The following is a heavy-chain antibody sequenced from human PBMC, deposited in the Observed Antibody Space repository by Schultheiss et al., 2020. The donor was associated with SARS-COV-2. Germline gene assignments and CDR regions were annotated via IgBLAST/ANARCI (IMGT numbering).Heavy chain of an antibody. Sequence: GGSLRLSCAASGFTFSGSAMHWVRQASGKGLEWVGRIRSKANSYATAYAASVKGRFTISRDDSKNTLYLQMNSLRAEDTAVYYCARDARGYSYNAFDIWGQGTMVTVSS. D-gene: IGHD2-15*01. CDR3: ARDARGYSYNAFDI. J-gene: IGHJ3*02. V-gene: IGHV3-73*01. CDR2: IRSKANSYAT. CDR1: GFTFSGSA.